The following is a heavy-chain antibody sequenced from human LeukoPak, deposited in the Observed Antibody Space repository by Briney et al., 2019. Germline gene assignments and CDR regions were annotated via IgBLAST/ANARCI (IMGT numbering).Heavy chain of an antibody. D-gene: IGHD3-3*01. CDR2: ISISSNYI. Sequence: PVGSLRLSCAASGFTSSRFSMSCVRHAPGEGLEWVSSISISSNYIYYADSVKGRFTISRDNAKNSLYLQVNSLRAEDTAVYYCARGSRFGVVERDAFDIWGQGTMVTVSS. CDR3: ARGSRFGVVERDAFDI. CDR1: GFTSSRFS. V-gene: IGHV3-21*01. J-gene: IGHJ3*02.